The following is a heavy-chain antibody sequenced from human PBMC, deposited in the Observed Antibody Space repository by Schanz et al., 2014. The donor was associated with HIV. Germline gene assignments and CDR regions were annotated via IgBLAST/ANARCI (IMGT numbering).Heavy chain of an antibody. CDR3: TRNRYQLLPFDF. Sequence: QVQLVQSGAEVKKPGASVKVSCKASGYTFTDYFIHWVRQAPGQGLEWMGWINPNSGGTNYARKFRGRVTMTRDTSISSASLELTRLRSDDTAVYFCTRNRYQLLPFDFWGQGTLVTVSS. CDR2: INPNSGGT. CDR1: GYTFTDYF. D-gene: IGHD1-1*01. V-gene: IGHV1-2*02. J-gene: IGHJ4*02.